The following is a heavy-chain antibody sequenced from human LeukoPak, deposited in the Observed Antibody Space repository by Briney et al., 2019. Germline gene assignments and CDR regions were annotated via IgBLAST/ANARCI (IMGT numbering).Heavy chain of an antibody. CDR3: AKGELYYYGSGTA. Sequence: AGSLRLSCVASGFTFNNYGMHWVRQAPGKGLEWVAVISYDGRNEYYADSVKGRFTISRDNSENALYLQLNSLRAEDTAVYYCAKGELYYYGSGTAWGQGTLVTVSS. D-gene: IGHD3-10*01. CDR2: ISYDGRNE. J-gene: IGHJ4*02. CDR1: GFTFNNYG. V-gene: IGHV3-30*18.